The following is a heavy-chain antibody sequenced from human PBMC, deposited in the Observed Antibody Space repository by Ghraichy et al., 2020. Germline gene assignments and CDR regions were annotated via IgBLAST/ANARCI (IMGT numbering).Heavy chain of an antibody. V-gene: IGHV3-21*01. CDR1: GFTFSSYS. D-gene: IGHD3-16*01. Sequence: GGSLRLSCAASGFTFSSYSMNWVRQAPGKGLEWVSSISSSSSYIYYADSVKGRFTISRDNAKNSLYLQMNSLRAEDTAVYYCARDPFGGYDYALDYWGQGTLVTVSS. J-gene: IGHJ4*02. CDR3: ARDPFGGYDYALDY. CDR2: ISSSSSYI.